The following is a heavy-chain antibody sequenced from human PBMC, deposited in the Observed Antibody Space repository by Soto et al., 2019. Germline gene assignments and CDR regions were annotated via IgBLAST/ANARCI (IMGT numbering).Heavy chain of an antibody. CDR2: INHSGST. V-gene: IGHV4-34*01. Sequence: SETLSLTCGVYGGSFSGYYWSWIRQPPGKGLEWIGEINHSGSTNYNPSLKSRVTISVDTSKNQFSLKLSSVTAADTAVYYCARGAQDIVVVPAAIDHYYYYYYMDVWGKGTTVTVSS. CDR3: ARGAQDIVVVPAAIDHYYYYYYMDV. D-gene: IGHD2-2*02. CDR1: GGSFSGYY. J-gene: IGHJ6*03.